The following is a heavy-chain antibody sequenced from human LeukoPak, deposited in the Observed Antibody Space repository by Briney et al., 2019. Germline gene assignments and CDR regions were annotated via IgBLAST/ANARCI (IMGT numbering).Heavy chain of an antibody. CDR3: AREDSSSSFGY. V-gene: IGHV1-46*01. Sequence: ASVKVSCKASGYTFTSYYMHWVRQAPGQGLEWMGIINPSGGSTSYAQKFQGRVTMTTDTSTSTAYMELRSLRSDDTAVYYCAREDSSSSFGYWGQGTLVTVSS. D-gene: IGHD6-6*01. CDR1: GYTFTSYY. CDR2: INPSGGST. J-gene: IGHJ4*02.